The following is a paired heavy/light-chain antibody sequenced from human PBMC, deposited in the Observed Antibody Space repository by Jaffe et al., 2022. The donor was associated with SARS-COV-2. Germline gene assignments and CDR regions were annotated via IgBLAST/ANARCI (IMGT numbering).Light chain of an antibody. Sequence: DIVMTQSPLSLPVSPGEPASISCRSSQSVLHSNGYNHLDWYVQKPGQSPQLLISLGSNRASGVPDRFSGSGSGTDFTLKISRVEAEDVGVYYCMQALQTPHTFGQGTKLEIK. V-gene: IGKV2-28*01. CDR2: LGS. CDR3: MQALQTPHT. CDR1: QSVLHSNGYNH. J-gene: IGKJ2*01.
Heavy chain of an antibody. D-gene: IGHD3-10*01. CDR3: ARRNSGSYGYS. CDR2: IYTGGNT. V-gene: IGHV3-53*01. CDR1: GFTVSSTY. J-gene: IGHJ5*02. Sequence: EVQLVESGGDLIQPGGSLRLSCAASGFTVSSTYMSWVRQAPGKGLEWVSIIYTGGNTYYADSVKGRFSISRDNSKNTLYLQMNSLRAEDTAVYYCARRNSGSYGYSWGQGTLVTVSS.